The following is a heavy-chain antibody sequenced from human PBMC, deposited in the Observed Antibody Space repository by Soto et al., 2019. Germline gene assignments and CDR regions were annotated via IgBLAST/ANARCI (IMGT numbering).Heavy chain of an antibody. CDR1: GGTFSSYA. CDR2: IIPIFGTA. Sequence: SVKVSCKASGGTFSSYAISWVRQAPGQGLEWMGGIIPIFGTANYAQKFQGRVTITADESTSTAYMELSSLRSEDTAVYYCARYPGMTTVTWFDPWGQGTLVTVSS. D-gene: IGHD4-4*01. V-gene: IGHV1-69*13. CDR3: ARYPGMTTVTWFDP. J-gene: IGHJ5*02.